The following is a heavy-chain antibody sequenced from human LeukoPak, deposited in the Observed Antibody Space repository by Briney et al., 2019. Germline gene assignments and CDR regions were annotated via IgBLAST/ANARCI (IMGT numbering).Heavy chain of an antibody. Sequence: GGSLRLSCAASGFTFSSYGMHWVRQAPGKGLEWVALIRYDGSNKYYADSVKGRFTISRDNSKNTLYLQMNSLRAEDTAVYYCAKGLGGYATYFDYWGQGTLVTVSS. D-gene: IGHD5-12*01. J-gene: IGHJ4*02. CDR1: GFTFSSYG. V-gene: IGHV3-30*02. CDR3: AKGLGGYATYFDY. CDR2: IRYDGSNK.